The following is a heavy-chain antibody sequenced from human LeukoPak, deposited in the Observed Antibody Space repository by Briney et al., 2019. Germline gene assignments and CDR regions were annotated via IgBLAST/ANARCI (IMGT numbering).Heavy chain of an antibody. V-gene: IGHV3-66*01. D-gene: IGHD3-16*02. CDR2: IYSGGST. CDR3: AREDYVWGSYRSSGSD. CDR1: GFTVSSNY. J-gene: IGHJ4*02. Sequence: GGSLILSCAASGFTVSSNYMSWVRQAPGKGMEWVSVIYSGGSTYYADSVKGRFTISRDNSKNTLYLQMNSLRAEDTAVYYCAREDYVWGSYRSSGSDWGQGTLVTVSS.